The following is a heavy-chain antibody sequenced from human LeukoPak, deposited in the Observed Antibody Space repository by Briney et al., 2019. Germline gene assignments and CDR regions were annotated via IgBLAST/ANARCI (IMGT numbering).Heavy chain of an antibody. J-gene: IGHJ5*02. CDR1: GGSISSSGYY. V-gene: IGHV4-39*01. D-gene: IGHD4-17*01. CDR3: ARQDDQDHGDPNLFDP. Sequence: SETLSLTCSVSGGSISSSGYYWGWVRQSPGKGLEWIGSINYSGTTFYNPSLKSRVSISVDTSKNQFSLKVTSVTAADTAVYYCARQDDQDHGDPNLFDPWGQGTLVTVSS. CDR2: INYSGTT.